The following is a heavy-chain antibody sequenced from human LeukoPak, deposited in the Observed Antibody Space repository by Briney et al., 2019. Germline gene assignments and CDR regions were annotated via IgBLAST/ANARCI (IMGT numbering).Heavy chain of an antibody. Sequence: GGSLRLSCAASGFTFSSYSMNWVRQAPGKGLEWVSSISSSSSYIYYADSVKGRFTISRDNAKNSLYLQMNSLRAEDTAVYYCARGFDIVVVVAAPENYMDVWGKGTTVTVSS. V-gene: IGHV3-21*01. CDR1: GFTFSSYS. J-gene: IGHJ6*03. CDR2: ISSSSSYI. CDR3: ARGFDIVVVVAAPENYMDV. D-gene: IGHD2-15*01.